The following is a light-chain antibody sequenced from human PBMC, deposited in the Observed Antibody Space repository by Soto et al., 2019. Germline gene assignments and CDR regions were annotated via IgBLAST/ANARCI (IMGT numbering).Light chain of an antibody. CDR2: EVS. CDR3: SSYTTSSTYV. V-gene: IGLV2-14*01. Sequence: QSVLTQPASVSGSPRQSITISCTGTSSDVGGYNYASWYQQHPGKAPKLMIYEVSNRPSGVSNRFSGSKSDNTASLTISGLQAEDEADYYCSSYTTSSTYVFGTGTKVTVL. J-gene: IGLJ1*01. CDR1: SSDVGGYNY.